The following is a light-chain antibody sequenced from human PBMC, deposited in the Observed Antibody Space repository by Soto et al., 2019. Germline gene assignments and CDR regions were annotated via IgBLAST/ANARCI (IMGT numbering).Light chain of an antibody. CDR3: SSYTSSSTLDPHVV. Sequence: QSVLTQPASVSGSPGQSITISCTGTSSDVGGYNYVSWYQQHPGKAPKLMIYDVSNRPSGVSNRFSGSKSGNTASLTISGLQAEDEADYYCSSYTSSSTLDPHVVFGGGTQLTVL. CDR1: SSDVGGYNY. J-gene: IGLJ2*01. CDR2: DVS. V-gene: IGLV2-14*01.